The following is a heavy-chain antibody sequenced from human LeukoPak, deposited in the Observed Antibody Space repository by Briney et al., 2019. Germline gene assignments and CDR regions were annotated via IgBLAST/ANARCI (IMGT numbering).Heavy chain of an antibody. CDR3: ARGLYCGGDCYPDAFDI. Sequence: PSETLSLTCTVSGGSISSSSYYWGWIRQPPGKGLEWIGSIYYSGSTYYNPSLKSRVTISVDTSKNQFSLKLGSVTAADTAVYYCARGLYCGGDCYPDAFDIWGQGTMVTVSS. D-gene: IGHD2-21*02. CDR2: IYYSGST. CDR1: GGSISSSSYY. J-gene: IGHJ3*02. V-gene: IGHV4-39*07.